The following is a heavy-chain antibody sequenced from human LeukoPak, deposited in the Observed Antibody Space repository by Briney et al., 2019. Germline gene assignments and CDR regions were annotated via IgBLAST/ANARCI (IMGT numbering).Heavy chain of an antibody. V-gene: IGHV4-39*07. Sequence: SETLSLTCTVSGGSISSSSYCWGWIRQPPGKGLEWIGEINHSGYTNYYPSLKSRVTISVDTSKNQFSLRLSSVTAADTAVYYCARNDYFGINNGMDVWGQGTTVTVS. D-gene: IGHD2/OR15-2a*01. CDR3: ARNDYFGINNGMDV. CDR1: GGSISSSSYC. CDR2: INHSGYT. J-gene: IGHJ6*02.